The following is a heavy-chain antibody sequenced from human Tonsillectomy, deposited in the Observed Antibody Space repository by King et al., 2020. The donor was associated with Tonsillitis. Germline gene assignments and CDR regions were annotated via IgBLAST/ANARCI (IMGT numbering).Heavy chain of an antibody. J-gene: IGHJ6*03. V-gene: IGHV1-46*01. CDR2: INPTGGST. D-gene: IGHD1-26*01. CDR1: GYTFTSYY. Sequence: QLVQSGAEVKKPGASVKVSCKACGYTFTSYYIHWVRQAPGQGLEWMGIINPTGGSTSHAQKFQGRVTMTRDTSTSTAYMELSSLRSEDTAVYYCARGVGSWSSYYHMDVWGKGTTVTVSS. CDR3: ARGVGSWSSYYHMDV.